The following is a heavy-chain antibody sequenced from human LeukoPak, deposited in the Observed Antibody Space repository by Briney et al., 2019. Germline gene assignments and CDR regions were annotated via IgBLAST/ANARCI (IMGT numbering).Heavy chain of an antibody. CDR1: GGSISSGGYY. CDR3: ARGLGRFGEILES. Sequence: PSQTLSLTCTVSGGSISSGGYYWSWIRQHPGKGLEWIGYIYYSGSTYYNPSLKSRVTISVDTSKNQLSLKLSSVTAADTAVYYCARGLGRFGEILESWGQGTLVTVSS. D-gene: IGHD3-10*01. J-gene: IGHJ5*02. CDR2: IYYSGST. V-gene: IGHV4-31*03.